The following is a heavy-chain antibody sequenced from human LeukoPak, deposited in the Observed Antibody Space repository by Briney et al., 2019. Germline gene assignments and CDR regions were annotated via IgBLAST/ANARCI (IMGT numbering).Heavy chain of an antibody. CDR2: IIHICCTA. CDR1: VDTFSSYA. Sequence: SVKLSCKASVDTFSSYAISWVRQAPGQGLEWMAGIIHICCTANYAQKFQGRFTITADESTSTAYIELSSLISEDTAVYYCARVALYGDPATVDYWGQGTLVTVSS. CDR3: ARVALYGDPATVDY. D-gene: IGHD4-17*01. J-gene: IGHJ4*02. V-gene: IGHV1-69*13.